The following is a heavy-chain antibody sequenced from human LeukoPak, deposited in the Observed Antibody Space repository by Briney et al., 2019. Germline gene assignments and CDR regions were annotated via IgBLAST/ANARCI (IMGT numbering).Heavy chain of an antibody. CDR1: GFTFDDYA. CDR3: AKGSGGWFLPPSLDY. J-gene: IGHJ4*02. V-gene: IGHV3-9*01. D-gene: IGHD3-22*01. Sequence: PGGSLRLSCAASGFTFDDYAMHWVRQVPGKGLEWVSVISWNRGSVAYADSVKGRFTISRDNAKNSLYLQMNSLRAEDTALYYCAKGSGGWFLPPSLDYWGQGILVTVSS. CDR2: ISWNRGSV.